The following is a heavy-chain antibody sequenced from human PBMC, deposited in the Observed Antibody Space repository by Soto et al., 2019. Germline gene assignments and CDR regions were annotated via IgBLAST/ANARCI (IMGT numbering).Heavy chain of an antibody. J-gene: IGHJ3*02. CDR2: IIPILGIA. V-gene: IGHV1-69*02. Sequence: SVKVCWKAPLSTITNYKSSWRMQSSGQGIEWMGRIIPILGIANYAQKFQGRVTITADKSTSTAYMELSSLRSEDTAVYYCAYGWLPGYCSRNGYPLDPFDISRQGTMDTVSS. CDR1: LSTITNYK. CDR3: AYGWLPGYCSRNGYPLDPFDI. D-gene: IGHD2-2*01.